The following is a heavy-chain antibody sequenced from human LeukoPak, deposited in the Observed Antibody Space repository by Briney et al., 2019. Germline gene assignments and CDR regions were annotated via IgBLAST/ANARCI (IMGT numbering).Heavy chain of an antibody. J-gene: IGHJ6*02. CDR1: GYTFTSYD. CDR3: ARGDSSGWYDTFYYYYGMDV. V-gene: IGHV1-8*01. D-gene: IGHD6-19*01. CDR2: MNPNSGNT. Sequence: ASVKVSCTASGYTFTSYDINWVRQATGQGLEWMGWMNPNSGNTGYAQKFQGRVTMTRNTSISTAYMELSSLRSEDTAVYYCARGDSSGWYDTFYYYYGMDVWGQGTTVTVSS.